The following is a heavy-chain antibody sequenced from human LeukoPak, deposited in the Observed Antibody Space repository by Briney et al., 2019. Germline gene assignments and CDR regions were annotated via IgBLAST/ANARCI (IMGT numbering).Heavy chain of an antibody. Sequence: ASVKVSCMASGYTFTSYYMHWVRQAPGQGLEWMGIINPSGGSTSYAQKFQGRVTMTRDMSTSTVYMELSSLRSEDTAVYYCARAGNGDSRRGSFDYWGQGTLVTVSS. V-gene: IGHV1-46*01. CDR3: ARAGNGDSRRGSFDY. CDR1: GYTFTSYY. D-gene: IGHD4-17*01. J-gene: IGHJ4*02. CDR2: INPSGGST.